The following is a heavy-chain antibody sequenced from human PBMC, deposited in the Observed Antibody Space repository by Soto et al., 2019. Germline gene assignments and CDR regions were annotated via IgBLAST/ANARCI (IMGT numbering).Heavy chain of an antibody. CDR2: INHSGST. J-gene: IGHJ4*02. V-gene: IGHV4-34*01. D-gene: IGHD3-3*01. CDR3: ARGSGGDFWGGYLFDY. Sequence: SETLSLTCAVYGGSFSGYYWSWIRQPPGKGLEWIGEINHSGSTNYNPSLKSRVTISVDTSKNQFSLKLSSVTAADTAVYYCARGSGGDFWGGYLFDYWGQGTLVTVSS. CDR1: GGSFSGYY.